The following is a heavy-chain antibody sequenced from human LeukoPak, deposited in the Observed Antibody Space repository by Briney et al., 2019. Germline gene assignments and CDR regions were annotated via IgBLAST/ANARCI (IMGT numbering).Heavy chain of an antibody. V-gene: IGHV3-30*04. J-gene: IGHJ6*03. Sequence: GRSLRLSCAASGFTFSSYAMHWVRQAPGKGLEWVAVLSYDGGIKYYADSVKGRFTFSRDNSKNTLSLQMNSLRAEDTALYYCARSRYCSGGTCYSNYYYYYMDVWGKGTSVTVS. CDR1: GFTFSSYA. D-gene: IGHD2-15*01. CDR2: LSYDGGIK. CDR3: ARSRYCSGGTCYSNYYYYYMDV.